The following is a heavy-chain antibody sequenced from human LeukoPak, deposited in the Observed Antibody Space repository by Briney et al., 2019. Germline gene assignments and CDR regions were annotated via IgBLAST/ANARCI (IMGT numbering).Heavy chain of an antibody. V-gene: IGHV1-3*01. Sequence: GASVKVSCEASGYTFTTYAMHWVRQAPGQGLEWMGWINAGTVNTKYSQKFQGKVTITRDTSASTVYMELSSLRPEDTAVYYYAREYSSSSGRTFDYWGQGTLVTVSS. D-gene: IGHD6-6*01. CDR1: GYTFTTYA. CDR2: INAGTVNT. CDR3: AREYSSSSGRTFDY. J-gene: IGHJ4*02.